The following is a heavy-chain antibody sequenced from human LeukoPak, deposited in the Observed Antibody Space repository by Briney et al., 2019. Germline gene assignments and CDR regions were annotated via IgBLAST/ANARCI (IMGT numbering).Heavy chain of an antibody. CDR1: GFTFSSYS. V-gene: IGHV3-23*01. J-gene: IGHJ4*02. CDR2: ISGSGGST. Sequence: GGSLRLSCAASGFTFSSYSMNWVRQAPGKGLEWVSAISGSGGSTYYADSVKGRFTISRDNSKNTLYLQMNSLRAEDTAVYYCAKDLEAAGTPEYFDYWGQGTLVTVSS. D-gene: IGHD6-13*01. CDR3: AKDLEAAGTPEYFDY.